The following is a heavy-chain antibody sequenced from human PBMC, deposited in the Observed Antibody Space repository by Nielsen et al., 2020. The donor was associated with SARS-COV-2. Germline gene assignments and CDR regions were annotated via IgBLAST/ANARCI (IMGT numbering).Heavy chain of an antibody. J-gene: IGHJ4*02. Sequence: GGSLRPSCAASGYTFTSYAMSWVRQAPGKGLDWVSLISASGGTTYYADSVKGRFTISRDNSKNTLYLQVNSLRAEDTAVYYCAKLGGLGGNTHEIDYWGQGTLVTVSS. CDR3: AKLGGLGGNTHEIDY. D-gene: IGHD4-23*01. V-gene: IGHV3-23*01. CDR1: GYTFTSYA. CDR2: ISASGGTT.